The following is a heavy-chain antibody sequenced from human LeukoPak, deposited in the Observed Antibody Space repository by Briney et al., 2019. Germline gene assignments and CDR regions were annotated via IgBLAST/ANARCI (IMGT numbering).Heavy chain of an antibody. CDR2: ISSSSSYI. V-gene: IGHV3-21*01. Sequence: GGSLRLSCAASGFTFSSYAMSWVRQAPGKGPEWVSSISSSSSYIYYADSVKGRFTISRDNAKNSLYLQMNSLRAEDTAVYYCAREVYSSGSYDYWGQGTLVTVSS. CDR1: GFTFSSYA. J-gene: IGHJ4*02. CDR3: AREVYSSGSYDY. D-gene: IGHD3-22*01.